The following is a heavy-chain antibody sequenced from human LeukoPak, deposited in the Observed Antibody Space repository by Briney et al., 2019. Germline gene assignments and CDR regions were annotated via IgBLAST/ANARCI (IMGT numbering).Heavy chain of an antibody. CDR3: ARASGSTVVNQSFDY. CDR1: GGSIRSYY. D-gene: IGHD4-23*01. Sequence: SETLSLTCTVSGGSIRSYYWSWLRQPPGKGLEWIGHFSYSGNTKYNPSLKSRVTISVDTSKNQFSLKLNSVTAADTAVYYCARASGSTVVNQSFDYWGQGTLVTVSS. J-gene: IGHJ4*02. V-gene: IGHV4-59*01. CDR2: FSYSGNT.